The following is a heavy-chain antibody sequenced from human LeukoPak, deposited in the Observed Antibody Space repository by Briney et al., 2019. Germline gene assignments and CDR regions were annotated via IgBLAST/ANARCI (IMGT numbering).Heavy chain of an antibody. CDR1: GFTFSTYG. V-gene: IGHV3-30*03. J-gene: IGHJ3*02. Sequence: GGSLRLSCAASGFTFSTYGMHWVRQAPGKGLEWVAVISYDGSNKYYADSVKGRFTISRDNSKNTLYLQMNSLRAEDTAVYYCARNRGVDTAMVDAFDIWGQGTMVTVSS. CDR3: ARNRGVDTAMVDAFDI. CDR2: ISYDGSNK. D-gene: IGHD5-18*01.